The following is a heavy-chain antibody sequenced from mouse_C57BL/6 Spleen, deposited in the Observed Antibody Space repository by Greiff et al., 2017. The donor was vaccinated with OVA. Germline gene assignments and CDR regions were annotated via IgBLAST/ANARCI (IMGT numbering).Heavy chain of an antibody. CDR3: ARHDYDYRDY. D-gene: IGHD2-4*01. Sequence: EVKLMESGGDLVKPGGSLKLSCAASGFTFSSYCMSWVRQTPDKRLEWVATISSGGSYTYYPDSVKGRSTISRDNAKNTLYLQLSSLKSEDTAMYYCARHDYDYRDYWGQGTTLTVSS. CDR1: GFTFSSYC. V-gene: IGHV5-6*01. J-gene: IGHJ2*01. CDR2: ISSGGSYT.